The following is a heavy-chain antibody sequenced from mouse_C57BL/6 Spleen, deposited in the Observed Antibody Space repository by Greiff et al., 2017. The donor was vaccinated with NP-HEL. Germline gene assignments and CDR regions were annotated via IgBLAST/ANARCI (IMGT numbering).Heavy chain of an antibody. CDR2: IYPGDGDT. Sequence: QVQLQQSGPELVKPGASVKISCKASGYAFSSSWMNWVKQRPGKGLEWIGRIYPGDGDTTYNGKFKGKATLTADKSSSTAYMQLSSLTSEDSAVYFCARKVTTVVEGFAYWGQGTLVTVSA. D-gene: IGHD1-1*01. V-gene: IGHV1-82*01. J-gene: IGHJ3*01. CDR3: ARKVTTVVEGFAY. CDR1: GYAFSSSW.